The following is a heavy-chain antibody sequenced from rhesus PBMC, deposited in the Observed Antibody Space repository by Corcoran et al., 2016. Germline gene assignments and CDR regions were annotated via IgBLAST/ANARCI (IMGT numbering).Heavy chain of an antibody. V-gene: IGHV1-111*02. CDR1: GYTFTDYY. CDR2: GGREHGEA. J-gene: IGHJ5-2*02. CDR3: ATGGGYSNSLDV. D-gene: IGHD5-24*01. Sequence: EVQLVQSGAEVKKPGASVKISCKASGYTFTDYYLHWVRKAPGKGLEGMERGGREHGEALPAQKVQDRVTITADTSTDTAYMELSSLRSEDTAVYYCATGGGYSNSLDVWGRGVLVTVSS.